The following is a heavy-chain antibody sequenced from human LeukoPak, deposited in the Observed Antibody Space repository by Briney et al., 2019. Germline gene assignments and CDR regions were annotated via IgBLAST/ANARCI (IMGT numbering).Heavy chain of an antibody. CDR3: ARQLNWNEHEVDY. CDR2: IEPSDTYT. V-gene: IGHV5-10-1*01. Sequence: GESLKIPFKGSGYSFTSFWIGGGRPMPGKGREGMGRIEPSDTYTNYSPSFQGHVTISADKSVSTAYLQWSSLKASDTAMYYCARQLNWNEHEVDYWGQGTLVTVSS. J-gene: IGHJ4*02. D-gene: IGHD1-1*01. CDR1: GYSFTSFW.